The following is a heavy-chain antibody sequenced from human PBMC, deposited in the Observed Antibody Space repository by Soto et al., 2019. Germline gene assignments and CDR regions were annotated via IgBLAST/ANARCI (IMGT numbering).Heavy chain of an antibody. CDR2: ISYDGTNK. Sequence: QVQLVDSGGGEVQPGRSLTISCAASGFTFSTYGMHWVRQTPGKGLEWVAVISYDGTNKFYSDSVKGRFTISRDNFKNTLTLQMNSLRADDTAVYSCAKDLQSYGDYDYYCYGMDVWGLGTRVTVPS. CDR1: GFTFSTYG. D-gene: IGHD4-17*01. CDR3: AKDLQSYGDYDYYCYGMDV. V-gene: IGHV3-30*18. J-gene: IGHJ6*02.